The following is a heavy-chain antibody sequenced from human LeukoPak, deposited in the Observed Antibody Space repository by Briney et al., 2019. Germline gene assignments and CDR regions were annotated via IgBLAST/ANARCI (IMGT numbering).Heavy chain of an antibody. CDR3: SRRFRD. Sequence: PGGSLRLSCVGSGITFSGFELTWVRQAPGKGLDWVSYISDDGSTKTYGDSVEGRFTISRDNAKNTLSLQMNSLRLEDTGVYYCSRRFRDWGRGILVTVSS. CDR2: ISDDGSTK. V-gene: IGHV3-48*03. J-gene: IGHJ4*02. CDR1: GITFSGFE.